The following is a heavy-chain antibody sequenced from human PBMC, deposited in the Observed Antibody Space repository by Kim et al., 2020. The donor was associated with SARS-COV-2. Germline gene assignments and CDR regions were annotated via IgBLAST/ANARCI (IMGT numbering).Heavy chain of an antibody. Sequence: GKGRFTTSRDNSRNTVYLQMNGLGAEDSDVYYCAKGLYGSSWYADYWGQGTLVTVSS. V-gene: IGHV3-23*03. J-gene: IGHJ4*02. D-gene: IGHD6-13*01. CDR3: AKGLYGSSWYADY.